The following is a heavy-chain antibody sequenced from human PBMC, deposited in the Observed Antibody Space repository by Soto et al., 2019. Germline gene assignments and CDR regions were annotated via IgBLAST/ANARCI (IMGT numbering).Heavy chain of an antibody. CDR3: ARERAFGESSPGYYYYGMDV. D-gene: IGHD3-10*01. Sequence: QVQLQESGPGLVKPSGTLSLTCAVSGGSISSSNWWSGVRQTPGKGLEWIGEIYHSGSTNYNPSPKSRVTISVDKSKNQFSLKLSSVSAADTAVYYCARERAFGESSPGYYYYGMDVWGQGTTVTVSS. CDR1: GGSISSSNW. V-gene: IGHV4-4*02. J-gene: IGHJ6*02. CDR2: IYHSGST.